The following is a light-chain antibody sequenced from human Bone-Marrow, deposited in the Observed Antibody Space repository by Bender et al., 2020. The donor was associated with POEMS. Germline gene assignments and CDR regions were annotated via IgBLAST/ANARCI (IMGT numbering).Light chain of an antibody. Sequence: SDELAQPPSVSVSPGQTARITCSREALPGEVAFWYKQEPGRAPVLVVSKDQERPSGIPERFSGSRSGTTVTLTISDVQAEDEADYFCQIADNRGDVWVFGGGTKVTVL. CDR1: ALPGEV. CDR3: QIADNRGDVWV. J-gene: IGLJ3*02. CDR2: KDQ. V-gene: IGLV3-25*03.